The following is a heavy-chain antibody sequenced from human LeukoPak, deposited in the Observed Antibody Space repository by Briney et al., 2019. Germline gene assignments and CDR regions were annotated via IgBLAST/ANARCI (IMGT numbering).Heavy chain of an antibody. CDR2: ISYDGSNK. J-gene: IGHJ4*02. CDR3: ARSAMIGLDY. D-gene: IGHD3-16*01. Sequence: GRSLRLSCAASGFTFSSYAMHWVRQAPGKGLEWVAVISYDGSNKYYADSVKGRFTISRDNSKNTLYLQMNSLRAEDTAVYYCARSAMIGLDYWGQGTLVTVSS. V-gene: IGHV3-30-3*01. CDR1: GFTFSSYA.